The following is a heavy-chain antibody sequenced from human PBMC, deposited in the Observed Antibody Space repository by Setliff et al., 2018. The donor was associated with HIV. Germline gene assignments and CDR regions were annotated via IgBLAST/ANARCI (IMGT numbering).Heavy chain of an antibody. CDR1: GFTFSSYP. J-gene: IGHJ4*02. CDR3: AREFSGTRYRYFDS. D-gene: IGHD5-12*01. CDR2: ISGSGGST. V-gene: IGHV3-23*01. Sequence: GSLRLSCAASGFTFSSYPMSWVRQSPGKGPEWVSGISGSGGSTYYADSVKGRFTISRDNSKNTLYLQMNSLRAEDTAVYYCAREFSGTRYRYFDSWGQGTLVTVSS.